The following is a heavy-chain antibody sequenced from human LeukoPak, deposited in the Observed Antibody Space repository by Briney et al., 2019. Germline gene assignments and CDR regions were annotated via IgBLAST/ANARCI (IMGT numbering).Heavy chain of an antibody. V-gene: IGHV1-18*01. J-gene: IGHJ4*02. CDR2: ISAYNGNT. CDR3: ARASHIVVVTAIIH. Sequence: GASVKVSCKASGYTFTSYGISCVRQAPGQGLEWMGWISAYNGNTNYAQKFQGRVTMTTDTSTSTAYMELRSLRSDDTAVYYCARASHIVVVTAIIHWGQGTLVTVSS. D-gene: IGHD2-21*02. CDR1: GYTFTSYG.